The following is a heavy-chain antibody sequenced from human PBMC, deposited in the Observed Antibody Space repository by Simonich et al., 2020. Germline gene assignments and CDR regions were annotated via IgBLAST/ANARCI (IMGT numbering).Heavy chain of an antibody. CDR1: GGSFIGYY. CDR2: INHSGTT. D-gene: IGHD3-9*01. CDR3: ARCGLVNYDILTGYHNWFDP. J-gene: IGHJ5*02. Sequence: QVQLQQWGAGLLKPSETLSLTCAVYGGSFIGYYWSWIRQPPGKGLEGIGEINHSGTTNYTPSHKSRITRSLDTSKNQFSVKLSSVTAADTAVYYCARCGLVNYDILTGYHNWFDPWGQGTLVTVSS. V-gene: IGHV4-34*01.